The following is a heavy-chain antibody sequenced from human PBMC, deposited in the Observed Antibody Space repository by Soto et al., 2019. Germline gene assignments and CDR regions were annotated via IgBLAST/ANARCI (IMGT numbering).Heavy chain of an antibody. CDR1: GYTFTSYG. Sequence: SVKVSCKASGYTFTSYGISWVRQAPGQGVEWMGWISAYNGNTNYAQKLQGRVTMTTDTSTSAAYMELRSLRSDDTAVYYCARVRVAPDPPHYWGQGTLVTVSS. CDR3: ARVRVAPDPPHY. D-gene: IGHD3-3*01. V-gene: IGHV1-18*01. J-gene: IGHJ4*02. CDR2: ISAYNGNT.